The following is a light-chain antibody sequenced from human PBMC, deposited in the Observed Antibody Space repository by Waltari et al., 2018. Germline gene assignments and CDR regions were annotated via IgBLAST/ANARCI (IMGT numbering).Light chain of an antibody. V-gene: IGLV1-51*02. CDR3: GTWDSSLSGAV. J-gene: IGLJ7*01. CDR1: SSNIGNNS. CDR2: ENT. Sequence: QSVLTQPPSVSAAPGQRVTISCSGGSSNIGNNSVSWYRQFPGTAPKPLSYENTELPSGIPGRVSGSKSGTSATLDITGLQAGDEADYYCGTWDSSLSGAVFGGGTHLTVL.